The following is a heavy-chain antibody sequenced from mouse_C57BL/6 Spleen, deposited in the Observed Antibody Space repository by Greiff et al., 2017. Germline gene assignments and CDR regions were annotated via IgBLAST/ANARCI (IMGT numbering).Heavy chain of an antibody. CDR2: ISRGGDYI. Sequence: DVHLVESGAGLVKPGGSLKLSCAASGFTFSSYAMSWVRQTPEKRLEWVAYISRGGDYIYYADTVKGRFTISRDNAKNTLYLQMSSLKSEDTAMYYCTRDDRYIGFAYWGQGTLVTVSA. CDR1: GFTFSSYA. CDR3: TRDDRYIGFAY. D-gene: IGHD1-3*01. J-gene: IGHJ3*01. V-gene: IGHV5-9-1*02.